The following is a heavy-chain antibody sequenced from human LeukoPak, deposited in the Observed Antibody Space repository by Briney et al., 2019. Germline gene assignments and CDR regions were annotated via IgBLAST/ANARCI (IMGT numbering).Heavy chain of an antibody. CDR2: IYPRDSRT. CDR3: ARRGFTWDGIGY. J-gene: IGHJ4*02. D-gene: IGHD6-25*01. V-gene: IGHV5-51*01. Sequence: GESLKISCKGSGYSFSSYWIAWVRQMPGKGLEWMGIIYPRDSRTTYSPSFQGQVTISVDKSISTAYLQWSSLKASDTAMYYCARRGFTWDGIGYWGQGTLVTVSS. CDR1: GYSFSSYW.